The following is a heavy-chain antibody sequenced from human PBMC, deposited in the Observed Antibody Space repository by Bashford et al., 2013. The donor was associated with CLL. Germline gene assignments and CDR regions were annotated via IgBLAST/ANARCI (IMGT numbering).Heavy chain of an antibody. CDR3: ARLSVALDWYFDL. J-gene: IGHJ2*01. V-gene: IGHV4-39*01. Sequence: SETLSLTCTVSGGSISSSSYYWGWIRQPPGKGLEWIGSIYYSGSTYYNPSLKSRVTISVDTSKNQFSLKLSSVTAADTAVYYCARLSVALDWYFDLWGRGTLVTVSS. CDR2: IYYSGST. CDR1: GGSISSSSYY. D-gene: IGHD5-12*01.